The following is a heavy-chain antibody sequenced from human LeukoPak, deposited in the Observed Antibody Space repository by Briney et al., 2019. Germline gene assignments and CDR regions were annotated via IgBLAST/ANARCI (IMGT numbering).Heavy chain of an antibody. J-gene: IGHJ4*02. CDR3: ARARYDYVWGSPAD. CDR2: ISSSGSTI. Sequence: GGSLRLSCAASGFTFSDYYMSWIRQAPGKGLEWVSYISSSGSTIYYADSVKGRFTISRDNAKNSLYLQMNSLRAEDTAVYYCARARYDYVWGSPADWGQGTLVTVSS. V-gene: IGHV3-11*04. D-gene: IGHD3-16*01. CDR1: GFTFSDYY.